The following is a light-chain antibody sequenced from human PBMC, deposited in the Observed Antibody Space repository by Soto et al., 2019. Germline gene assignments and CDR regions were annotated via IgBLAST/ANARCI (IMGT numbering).Light chain of an antibody. Sequence: EVVLTQSPSTLSFSPVERATLSCRASQSVTRSSLAWYQQKPGQSPRLLIPGASSRATGIPDRFSGGGSGTDFIFNISSLEPEDFAMYYCLHYGTAQWTFGQGTKV. CDR3: LHYGTAQWT. CDR2: GAS. V-gene: IGKV3-20*01. J-gene: IGKJ1*01. CDR1: QSVTRSS.